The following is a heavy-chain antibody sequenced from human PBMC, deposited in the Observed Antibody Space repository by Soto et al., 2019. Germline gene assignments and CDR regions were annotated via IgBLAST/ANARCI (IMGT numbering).Heavy chain of an antibody. Sequence: SVKVSCKASGGTFSSCAISWVRQAPGQGLEWMGGIIPIFGTANYAQKFQGRVTITADESTSTAYMELSSLRSEDTAVYYCARSGIAAAGTPNWFDPWGQGTLVTVSS. CDR1: GGTFSSCA. D-gene: IGHD6-13*01. V-gene: IGHV1-69*13. CDR3: ARSGIAAAGTPNWFDP. CDR2: IIPIFGTA. J-gene: IGHJ5*02.